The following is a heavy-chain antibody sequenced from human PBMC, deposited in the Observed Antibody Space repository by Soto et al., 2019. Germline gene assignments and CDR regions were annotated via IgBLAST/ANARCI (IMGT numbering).Heavy chain of an antibody. CDR1: GGTFSSYT. CDR2: IIPILGIA. V-gene: IGHV1-69*02. D-gene: IGHD2-2*01. Sequence: ASVKVSCKASGGTFSSYTISWVRQAPGQGLEWMGRIIPILGIANYAQKFQGRVTITADKSTSTAYMELSSLRSEDTAVYYCARAPVVPAAIYYYYYGMDVWGQGTTVTVSS. CDR3: ARAPVVPAAIYYYYYGMDV. J-gene: IGHJ6*02.